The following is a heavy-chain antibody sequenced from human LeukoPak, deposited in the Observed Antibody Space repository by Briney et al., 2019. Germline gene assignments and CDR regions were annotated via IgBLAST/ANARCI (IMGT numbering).Heavy chain of an antibody. D-gene: IGHD3-10*01. CDR3: ARDSGSGIYYYYGMDV. J-gene: IGHJ6*02. CDR2: IKQDGSEK. Sequence: GGSLRLSCAASGFTFSSYWMSWVRQAPGNGLEWVANIKQDGSEKYYVDSVKGRFTISRDNAKNSLYLQMNSLRAEDTAVYYCARDSGSGIYYYYGMDVWGQGTTVTVSS. CDR1: GFTFSSYW. V-gene: IGHV3-7*01.